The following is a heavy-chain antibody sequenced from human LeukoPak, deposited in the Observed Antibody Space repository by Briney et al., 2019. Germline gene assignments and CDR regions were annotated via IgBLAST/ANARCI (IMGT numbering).Heavy chain of an antibody. V-gene: IGHV4-34*01. CDR1: GGSFSGYY. J-gene: IGHJ4*02. CDR2: INHSGNT. CDR3: ARGLLDFWSGYAHFDY. D-gene: IGHD3-3*01. Sequence: PSETLSLTCAVYGGSFSGYYWSCVRQRPGKGLEWIGEINHSGNTNYNPSLKSRVTISVDTSKNQFSLKLSSVTAADTAVYYCARGLLDFWSGYAHFDYWGQGTLVTVSS.